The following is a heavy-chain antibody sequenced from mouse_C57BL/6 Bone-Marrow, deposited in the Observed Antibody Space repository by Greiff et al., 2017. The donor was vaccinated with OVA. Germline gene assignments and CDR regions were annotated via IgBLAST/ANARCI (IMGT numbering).Heavy chain of an antibody. V-gene: IGHV2-2*01. Sequence: QVQLQQSGPGLVQPSQSLSITCTVSGFSLTSYGVHWVRQSPGKGLEWLGVIWSGGSTDYNAAFISRLSISKDNSKSQVFFKMNSLQADDAAIYSCARGTRSTVVAPRNFDVWGQGTTLTVSS. CDR2: IWSGGST. J-gene: IGHJ2*01. CDR1: GFSLTSYG. D-gene: IGHD1-1*01. CDR3: ARGTRSTVVAPRNFDV.